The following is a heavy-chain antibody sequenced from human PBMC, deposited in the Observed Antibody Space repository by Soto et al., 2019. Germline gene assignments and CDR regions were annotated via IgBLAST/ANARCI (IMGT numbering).Heavy chain of an antibody. CDR1: GDTFSIYT. Sequence: ASVKVSCKASGDTFSIYTITLVRQAPGQGLEWMGGIIPIFGTANYAQKFQGRVTITADESTSTAYMELSSLRSEDTAVYYCAREGIAARLFDYWGQGTLVTVSS. CDR2: IIPIFGTA. J-gene: IGHJ4*02. D-gene: IGHD6-6*01. CDR3: AREGIAARLFDY. V-gene: IGHV1-69*13.